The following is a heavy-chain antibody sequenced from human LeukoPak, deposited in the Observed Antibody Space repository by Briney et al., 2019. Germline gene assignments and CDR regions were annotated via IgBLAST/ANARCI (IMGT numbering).Heavy chain of an antibody. CDR3: ARGVRGVASSGYWNY. J-gene: IGHJ4*02. V-gene: IGHV4-34*01. D-gene: IGHD3-22*01. Sequence: SETLSLTSAVYGGSFSGDYWIWIRQPPGKGLEWIGEINHSGSTNYNPSLKSRVTISEDTSKNQFSLKLSSVTAADTAMYYCARGVRGVASSGYWNYWGQGTLVTVSS. CDR1: GGSFSGDY. CDR2: INHSGST.